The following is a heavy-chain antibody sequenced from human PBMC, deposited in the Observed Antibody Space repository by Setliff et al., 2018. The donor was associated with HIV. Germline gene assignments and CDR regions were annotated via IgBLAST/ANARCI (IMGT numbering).Heavy chain of an antibody. Sequence: ETLSLTCTVSGGSISSYYWSWIRQPAGKRLEFIGRISAAGTINYNPSLRSRVTLSVDTSENQFSLTVNSVTAADTAMYFCARDEGRATGSWWDQSASWYLDYWGHGILVTVSS. V-gene: IGHV4-4*07. D-gene: IGHD6-13*01. CDR2: ISAAGTI. CDR3: ARDEGRATGSWWDQSASWYLDY. J-gene: IGHJ4*01. CDR1: GGSISSYY.